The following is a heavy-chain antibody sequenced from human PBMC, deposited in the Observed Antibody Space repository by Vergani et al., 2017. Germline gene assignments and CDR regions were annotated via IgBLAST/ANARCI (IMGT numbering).Heavy chain of an antibody. Sequence: QVQLQESGPGLVRPSETLSLTCTVSGGSLSGYYQNWIRQTPGEGLGGIGYVEDSGYFNYNPSLKTRVSISLDTSNNQFSLMLSSVTVADTAVYYCARSIVSRNTPDYFDNWGQGTLVTVSA. CDR1: GGSLSGYY. V-gene: IGHV4-59*01. D-gene: IGHD1-14*01. J-gene: IGHJ4*02. CDR3: ARSIVSRNTPDYFDN. CDR2: VEDSGYF.